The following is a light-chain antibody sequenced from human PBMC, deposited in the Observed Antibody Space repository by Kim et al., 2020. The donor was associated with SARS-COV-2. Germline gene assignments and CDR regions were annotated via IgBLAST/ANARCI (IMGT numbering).Light chain of an antibody. Sequence: ASPGDRVTITCRASQGISSYLAWYQQKPGKAPKLLIYAASTLQSGVPSRFSGSGSGTDFTLTISCLQSEDFATYYCQQYYSYPFTFGGGTKVDIK. CDR2: AAS. V-gene: IGKV1-8*01. CDR1: QGISSY. J-gene: IGKJ4*01. CDR3: QQYYSYPFT.